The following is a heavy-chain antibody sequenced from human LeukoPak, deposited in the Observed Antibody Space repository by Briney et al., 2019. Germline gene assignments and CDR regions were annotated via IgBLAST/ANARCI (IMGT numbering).Heavy chain of an antibody. Sequence: KRGESLKISCKGSGYSFTSYWIGWVRQMPGKGLEWMGIIYPGDSATRYSPSFQGQVTISADKSISTAYLQWSSLKASDTAMYYCARQAVWFGELSTDNWGRGNLLTVSS. V-gene: IGHV5-51*01. D-gene: IGHD3-10*01. CDR1: GYSFTSYW. CDR2: IYPGDSAT. CDR3: ARQAVWFGELSTDN. J-gene: IGHJ4*02.